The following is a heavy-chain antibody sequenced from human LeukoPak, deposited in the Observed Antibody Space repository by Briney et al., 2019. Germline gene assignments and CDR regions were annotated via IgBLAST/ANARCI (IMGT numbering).Heavy chain of an antibody. CDR2: IYPDDSDI. Sequence: GESLKISCKGSGYTFTTYWIGWVRQLPGKGLEWMALIYPDDSDIRYSPSFQGQVTISADKSMNTAYLQWSSLQASATAMYYCVRRNRYDFEYWGQGSLVTVSS. CDR3: VRRNRYDFEY. J-gene: IGHJ4*02. CDR1: GYTFTTYW. D-gene: IGHD1-14*01. V-gene: IGHV5-51*01.